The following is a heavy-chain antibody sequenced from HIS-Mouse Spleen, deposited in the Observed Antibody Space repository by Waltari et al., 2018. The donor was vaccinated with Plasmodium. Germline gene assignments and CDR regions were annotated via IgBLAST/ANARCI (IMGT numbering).Heavy chain of an antibody. V-gene: IGHV4-38-2*02. CDR3: ARAESSIAARHYYYYGMDV. Sequence: QVQLQESGPGLVKPSETLSLTCTVSGYSISSGYYWGWIRQPPGKGLEWIGSIYHSGSPHYNPSLKGRGPISVDTSKNQFSLKLSSVTAADTAVYYCARAESSIAARHYYYYGMDVWGQGTTVTVSS. J-gene: IGHJ6*02. CDR2: IYHSGSP. CDR1: GYSISSGYY. D-gene: IGHD6-6*01.